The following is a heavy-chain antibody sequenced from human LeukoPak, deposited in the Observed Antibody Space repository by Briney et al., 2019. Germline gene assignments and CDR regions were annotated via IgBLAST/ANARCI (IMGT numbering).Heavy chain of an antibody. CDR2: IKEDESQK. V-gene: IGHV3-7*03. CDR3: ARGRATDI. Sequence: GGSLRLSCAASGFFFTDNWMTWIRQAPGRGLEWVANIKEDESQKYYVDSVKGRFTISRDNTKNSVYLQVNSLRAEDTAVYYCARGRATDIWGPGTMVTVSS. J-gene: IGHJ3*02. CDR1: GFFFTDNW.